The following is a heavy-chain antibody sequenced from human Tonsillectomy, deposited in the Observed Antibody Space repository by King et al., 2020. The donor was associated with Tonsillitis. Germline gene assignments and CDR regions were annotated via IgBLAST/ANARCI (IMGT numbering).Heavy chain of an antibody. D-gene: IGHD1-1*01. CDR2: IYPGDSDT. J-gene: IGHJ4*02. V-gene: IGHV5-51*01. Sequence: VQLVQSGTDMKKPGESLKISCKASGYSFTNYGIAWVRQMPGKGLEWVGMIYPGDSDTRYSPSFQGQVTIAADKSISTAYLQWSDLKASDTAMYYCARQYTDSIDHFDYWGQGTLVTVSS. CDR3: ARQYTDSIDHFDY. CDR1: GYSFTNYG.